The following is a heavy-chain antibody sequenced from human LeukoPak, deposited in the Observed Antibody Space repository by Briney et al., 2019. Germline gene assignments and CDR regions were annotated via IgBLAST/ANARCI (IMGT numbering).Heavy chain of an antibody. CDR2: IYYSGST. V-gene: IGHV4-59*01. CDR3: ASLYGGSHFDY. D-gene: IGHD4-23*01. J-gene: IGHJ4*02. CDR1: GGSISSYY. Sequence: SETLSLTCTISGGSISSYYWSWIRQPPGKGLEWIGYIYYSGSTNYNPSLKSRVTISVDTSKNQFSLELTSVTAADTAVYYCASLYGGSHFDYWGQGTLVTVSS.